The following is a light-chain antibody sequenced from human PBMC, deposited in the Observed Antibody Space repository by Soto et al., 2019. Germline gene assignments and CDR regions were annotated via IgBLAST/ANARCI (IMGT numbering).Light chain of an antibody. V-gene: IGKV3-20*01. Sequence: EIVLTQSPGTLSLSPGERATLSYRASQSVSSTYLAWYQQKPGQAPRLLIYDASSRATGIPDRFSGSGSGTDFTLTISRLEPEDFAVYYCQQYDNSLYTFGQGTKLEIK. CDR1: QSVSSTY. CDR3: QQYDNSLYT. J-gene: IGKJ2*01. CDR2: DAS.